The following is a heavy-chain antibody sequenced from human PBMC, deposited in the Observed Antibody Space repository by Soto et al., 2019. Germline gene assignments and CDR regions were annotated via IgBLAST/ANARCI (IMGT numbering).Heavy chain of an antibody. Sequence: EVQLEESGGGLVKPGGSLRLSCAASGFSFSSYSINWVRQAPGKGLQWVSCISSSGRDIYYADSAKGRFTISRDNTKNSVSLQVNSLRAEDTAVYYCAKVGPVWGAADFWGQGPPVTVAS. V-gene: IGHV3-21*02. CDR2: ISSSGRDI. CDR3: AKVGPVWGAADF. J-gene: IGHJ4*02. CDR1: GFSFSSYS. D-gene: IGHD3-16*01.